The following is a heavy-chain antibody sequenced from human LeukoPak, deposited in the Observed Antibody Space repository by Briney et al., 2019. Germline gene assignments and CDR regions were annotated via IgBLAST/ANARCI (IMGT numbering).Heavy chain of an antibody. V-gene: IGHV3-30*18. J-gene: IGHJ4*02. CDR1: GFTFSSYG. CDR3: AKEDKGGYYYDSSGYYY. D-gene: IGHD3-22*01. Sequence: GRSLRLSCAASGFTFSSYGMHWVRQAPGKGLEWVAVISYDGSNKYYADSVKGRFTISRDNSKNTLYLQMNSLGAEDTAVYYCAKEDKGGYYYDSSGYYYWGQGTLVTVSS. CDR2: ISYDGSNK.